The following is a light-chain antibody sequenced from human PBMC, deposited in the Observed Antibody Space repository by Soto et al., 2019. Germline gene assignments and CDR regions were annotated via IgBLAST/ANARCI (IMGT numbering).Light chain of an antibody. CDR3: QQRSKRPIT. CDR1: QSVSSN. Sequence: IGITQSPATLSVSTGGRATLSCMASQSVSSNLACYQQKPGQAPRLLIYGASTRATGFPARFSGSGSGTDFTLTISSLEPEDFAVYYCQQRSKRPITFGQGTRLEI. J-gene: IGKJ5*01. CDR2: GAS. V-gene: IGKV3-11*01.